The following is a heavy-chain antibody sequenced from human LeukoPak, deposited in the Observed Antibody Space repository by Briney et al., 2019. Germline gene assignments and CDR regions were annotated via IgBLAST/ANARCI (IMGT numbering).Heavy chain of an antibody. V-gene: IGHV7-4-1*02. CDR1: GYTFTSYA. Sequence: AASVKVSCKASGYTFTSYAMNWVRQAPGQGLEWMGWINTNTGNPTYAQGFTGRFVFSLDTSVSTAYLQISSLKAEDTAVYYCARGLPLLWIHDSSGLYWFDPWGQGTLVTVSS. J-gene: IGHJ5*02. D-gene: IGHD3-22*01. CDR2: INTNTGNP. CDR3: ARGLPLLWIHDSSGLYWFDP.